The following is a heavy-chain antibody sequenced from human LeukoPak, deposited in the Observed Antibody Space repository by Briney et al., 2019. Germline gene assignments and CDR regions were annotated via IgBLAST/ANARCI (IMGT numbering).Heavy chain of an antibody. Sequence: GGPLRLSCAASGFTFSDYYMSWIRQAPGKGLEWVSYISSSGSTIYYADSVKGRFTISRDNAKNSLYPQMNSLRAEDTAVYYCARTYYYDSSDPFFDYWGQGTLVTVSS. CDR2: ISSSGSTI. J-gene: IGHJ4*02. CDR1: GFTFSDYY. V-gene: IGHV3-11*04. CDR3: ARTYYYDSSDPFFDY. D-gene: IGHD3-22*01.